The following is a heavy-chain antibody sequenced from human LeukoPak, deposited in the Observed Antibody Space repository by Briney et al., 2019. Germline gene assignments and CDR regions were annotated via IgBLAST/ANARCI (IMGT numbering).Heavy chain of an antibody. D-gene: IGHD3-10*01. CDR2: ISDGGSIT. CDR1: GLTFSDYG. J-gene: IGHJ4*02. V-gene: IGHV3-23*01. CDR3: AKSRGSGSNMARGVNFDY. Sequence: GGTLRLSCAASGLTFSDYGMSWVRQAPGKGLEWVSTISDGGSITYYADSVKGRFTISRDNSKNTLFLQMNSLRAEDTAVYYCAKSRGSGSNMARGVNFDYWGQGTLVTVSS.